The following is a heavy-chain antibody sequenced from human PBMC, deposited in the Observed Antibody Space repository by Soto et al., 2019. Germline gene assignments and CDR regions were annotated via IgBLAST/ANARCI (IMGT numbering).Heavy chain of an antibody. CDR2: IYYSGST. CDR3: ARSPNYYYYGFDV. CDR1: GGSGSSGDYF. D-gene: IGHD3-10*01. V-gene: IGHV4-61*08. J-gene: IGHJ6*02. Sequence: PSETLSLTCTVSGGSGSSGDYFWSWLRHSPGKRLEWIAYIYYSGSTNYNPSLKSRATISVDTSKSQVSLTLTSMTAADAALYYCARSPNYYYYGFDVWGQGTAVTVSS.